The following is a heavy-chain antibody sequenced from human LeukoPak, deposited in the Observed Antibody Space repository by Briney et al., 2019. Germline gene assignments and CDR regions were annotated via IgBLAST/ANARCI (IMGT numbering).Heavy chain of an antibody. CDR1: GFTLSPYS. J-gene: IGHJ4*02. D-gene: IGHD6-19*01. Sequence: PGGSLRLSCAASGFTLSPYSMNWVRQATGRGLEWVSYISSSSAIIYYADSVKGRFTISRDNSKNTLYLQMNTLRAEDTAVYYCAKVYSSGWYVDSWGQGTLVTVSS. CDR2: ISSSSAII. CDR3: AKVYSSGWYVDS. V-gene: IGHV3-48*01.